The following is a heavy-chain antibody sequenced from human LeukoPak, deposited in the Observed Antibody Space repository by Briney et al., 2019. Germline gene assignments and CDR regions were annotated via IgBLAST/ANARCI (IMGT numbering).Heavy chain of an antibody. Sequence: GGSLRLSCAASGFTFSSYAMHWVRQAPGKGLEWVAVISYDGSNKYYADSVKGRFTISRDNSKNTLYLQMNSLRAEDTAVYYCVREFPDDYSSSTFDYWGQGTLVTVSS. CDR2: ISYDGSNK. J-gene: IGHJ4*02. V-gene: IGHV3-30*04. CDR3: VREFPDDYSSSTFDY. CDR1: GFTFSSYA. D-gene: IGHD6-13*01.